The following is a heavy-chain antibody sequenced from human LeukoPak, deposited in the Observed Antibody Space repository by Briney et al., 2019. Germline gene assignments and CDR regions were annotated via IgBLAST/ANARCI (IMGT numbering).Heavy chain of an antibody. CDR2: IDYSGST. CDR1: GDSISSHY. Sequence: NSSETLSLTCAVSGDSISSHYWSWIRQPPGKGLEWIGYIDYSGSTNYNPSLKSRVTISVDTSKNQFSLKLSSVAAADTAVYYCAREGPVVGDAFDIWGQGTMVTVSS. D-gene: IGHD2-15*01. J-gene: IGHJ3*02. V-gene: IGHV4-59*11. CDR3: AREGPVVGDAFDI.